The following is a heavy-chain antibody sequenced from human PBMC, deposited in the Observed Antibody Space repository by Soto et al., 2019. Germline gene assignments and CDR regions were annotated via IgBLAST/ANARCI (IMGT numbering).Heavy chain of an antibody. D-gene: IGHD2-2*01. Sequence: PSETLSLTCAVSGGSISNDDYYWSWIRQSPGKGLEWIGYIYYTGSTYYNPSLKSRVTMSVDTSTNQFSLNLNSVTAADTAVYYCARVPDRWGQGTLVTVSS. CDR3: ARVPDR. V-gene: IGHV4-30-4*01. CDR2: IYYTGST. J-gene: IGHJ5*02. CDR1: GGSISNDDYY.